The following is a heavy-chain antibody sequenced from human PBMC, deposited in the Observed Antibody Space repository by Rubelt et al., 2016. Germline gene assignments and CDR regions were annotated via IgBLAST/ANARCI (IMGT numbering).Heavy chain of an antibody. CDR2: ISTSGSTI. CDR3: LIWSGLYSNYFDGMDV. Sequence: EVQLVESGGGLVQPGGSLRLSCAASGFTFSSYEMNWVRQAPGKGLEWVSYISTSGSTIYYADSVKGRFTISRDDGKNSLYLQMNSLGAEDTAVYYCLIWSGLYSNYFDGMDVWGQGTTVTVSS. D-gene: IGHD3-3*01. CDR1: GFTFSSYE. J-gene: IGHJ6*02. V-gene: IGHV3-48*03.